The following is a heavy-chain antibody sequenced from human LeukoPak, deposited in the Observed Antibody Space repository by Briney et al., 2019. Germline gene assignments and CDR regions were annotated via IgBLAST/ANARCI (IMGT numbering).Heavy chain of an antibody. V-gene: IGHV4-59*01. D-gene: IGHD3-3*01. CDR3: ARVFRGAVTSNWFDP. Sequence: SETLSLTCTVSGDSISDFYWTWIRQTPGKGLEWIGFISSSGNSNYSPSLESRVSFSLDTSKSQFSLSLKSVTAADTAVYHCARVFRGAVTSNWFDPWGLGILVTVSS. CDR1: GDSISDFY. J-gene: IGHJ5*02. CDR2: ISSSGNS.